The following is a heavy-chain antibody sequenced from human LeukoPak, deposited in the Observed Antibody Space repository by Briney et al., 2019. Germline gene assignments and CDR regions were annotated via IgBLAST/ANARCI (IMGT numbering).Heavy chain of an antibody. D-gene: IGHD3-3*01. CDR3: ARGRYDFWSGYSNYFDY. CDR2: INHSGST. J-gene: IGHJ4*02. V-gene: IGHV4-34*01. CDR1: GGSFSGYY. Sequence: SETLSLTCAVYGGSFSGYYWSWIRQPPGKGLEWIGEINHSGSTNYNPSLKSRVAISVDTTKNQFSLKLSSVTAADTAVYYCARGRYDFWSGYSNYFDYWGQGTLVTVSS.